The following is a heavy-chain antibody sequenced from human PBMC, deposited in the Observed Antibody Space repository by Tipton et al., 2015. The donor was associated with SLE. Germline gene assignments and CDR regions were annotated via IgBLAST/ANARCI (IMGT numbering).Heavy chain of an antibody. V-gene: IGHV4-61*02. J-gene: IGHJ6*03. Sequence: TLSLTCTVSGGSVSSGNYYWSWIRQPAGKGLEWIGRIFARGSTNYNPSLNSRVTISVDTSKNQFSLKLSFVTAADTAVYYCAREATAIEVRYYYHYYMDVWGKGTTVTISS. CDR1: GGSVSSGNYY. CDR3: AREATAIEVRYYYHYYMDV. D-gene: IGHD5-18*01. CDR2: IFARGST.